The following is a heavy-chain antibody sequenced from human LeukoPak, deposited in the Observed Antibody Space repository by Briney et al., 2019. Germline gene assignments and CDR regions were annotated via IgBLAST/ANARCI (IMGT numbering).Heavy chain of an antibody. J-gene: IGHJ4*02. D-gene: IGHD5-18*01. CDR3: ARDMWRVGIHLWLLY. Sequence: HTGVSLRLSCAASGFTFSSYGMHWVRQAPGKGLEWVAVIWYDGSNKYYGDSVKGRFTISRDNSKNTLYLQMNSLRSEDTAVYYCARDMWRVGIHLWLLYWGQGTLVTVSS. V-gene: IGHV3-33*01. CDR2: IWYDGSNK. CDR1: GFTFSSYG.